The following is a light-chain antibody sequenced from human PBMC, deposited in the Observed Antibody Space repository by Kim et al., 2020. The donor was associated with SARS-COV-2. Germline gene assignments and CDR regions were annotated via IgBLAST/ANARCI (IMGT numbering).Light chain of an antibody. CDR2: GKN. V-gene: IGLV3-19*01. Sequence: SSELTQDPAVSVALGQTVRITCQGDSLRSYYASWYQQKPGQAPVLVIYGKNNRPSGIPDRVSGSSSGNTASLTINGAQAEDEADYYCNSRDSSGNLFGGG. J-gene: IGLJ2*01. CDR1: SLRSYY. CDR3: NSRDSSGNL.